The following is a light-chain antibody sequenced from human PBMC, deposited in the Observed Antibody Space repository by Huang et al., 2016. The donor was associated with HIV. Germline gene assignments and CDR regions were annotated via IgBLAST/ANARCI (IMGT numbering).Light chain of an antibody. CDR1: QSVFYSSHKNNY. Sequence: DIVMTQSPDSLAVSLCERATITCKSSQSVFYSSHKNNYLAWYQQKPGQPPRLLIYWASARESGVPDLFNVSGSGTYFTFTISNLQAEDVAVYYCQQYYKTPLTFGGGTKVEIK. J-gene: IGKJ4*01. CDR2: WAS. V-gene: IGKV4-1*01. CDR3: QQYYKTPLT.